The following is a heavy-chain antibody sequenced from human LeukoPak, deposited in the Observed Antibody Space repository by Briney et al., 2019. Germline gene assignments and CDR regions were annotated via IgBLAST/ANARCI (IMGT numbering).Heavy chain of an antibody. CDR1: GFTFSDYY. J-gene: IGHJ4*02. CDR2: ISSSGSTI. D-gene: IGHD6-13*01. Sequence: PGGSLRLSCAASGFTFSDYYMSWIRQAPGKGLEWVSYISSSGSTIYYADSVKGRFTISRHNAKNSLYLQMDSLRAEDTAVYYCARVSSSWHYFDYWGQGTLVTVSS. CDR3: ARVSSSWHYFDY. V-gene: IGHV3-11*04.